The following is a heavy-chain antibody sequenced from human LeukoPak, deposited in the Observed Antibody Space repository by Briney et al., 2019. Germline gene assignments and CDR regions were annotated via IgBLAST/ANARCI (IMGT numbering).Heavy chain of an antibody. CDR3: ATTGGLYAFDI. Sequence: SETLSLTCAVSGGSISSSNWWSWVHPPPGKGLEWIGEIYHSGSTNYNPSLKSRVTISVDKSKNQFSLKLSSVTAADTAVYYCATTGGLYAFDIWGQGTMVTVSS. V-gene: IGHV4-4*02. CDR2: IYHSGST. CDR1: GGSISSSNW. D-gene: IGHD1-1*01. J-gene: IGHJ3*02.